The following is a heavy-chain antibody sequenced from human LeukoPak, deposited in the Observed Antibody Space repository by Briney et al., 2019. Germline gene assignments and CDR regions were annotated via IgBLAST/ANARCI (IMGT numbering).Heavy chain of an antibody. J-gene: IGHJ6*04. CDR1: GFTFSSYE. CDR3: AELGITMIGGV. V-gene: IGHV3-48*03. D-gene: IGHD3-10*02. CDR2: ISSSGSTI. Sequence: GGSLRLSCAASGFTFSSYEMNWVRQAPGKGLEWVSYISSSGSTIYYADSVKGRFTISRDNAKNSMYLQMNSLRAEDTAVYYYAELGITMIGGVWGKGTTVTISS.